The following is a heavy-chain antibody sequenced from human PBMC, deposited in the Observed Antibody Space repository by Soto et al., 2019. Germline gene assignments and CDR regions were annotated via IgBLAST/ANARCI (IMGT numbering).Heavy chain of an antibody. CDR1: GFTFSSYA. Sequence: QVQLVESGGGVVQPGRSLRLSCAASGFTFSSYAMHWVRQAPGKGLEWVAIISYDGSSKYYADSVKGRFTISRDNSKNTLYLQMNSLRAEDTAVYYCARDTSPYSSGWHNRHFDYCGQGTLVTVSS. D-gene: IGHD6-19*01. CDR2: ISYDGSSK. CDR3: ARDTSPYSSGWHNRHFDY. J-gene: IGHJ4*02. V-gene: IGHV3-30-3*01.